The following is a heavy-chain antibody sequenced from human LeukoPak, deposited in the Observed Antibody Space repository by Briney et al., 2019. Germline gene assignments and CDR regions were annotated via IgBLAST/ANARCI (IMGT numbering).Heavy chain of an antibody. CDR2: IYTSGST. D-gene: IGHD3-3*01. CDR1: GGSISSGSYY. CDR3: ARAVFGVVRNYNWFDP. J-gene: IGHJ5*02. V-gene: IGHV4-61*02. Sequence: PSQTLSLTCTVSGGSISSGSYYWSWIRQPAGKGLEWIGRIYTSGSTNYNPSLKSRVTISVDTSKNQFSLKLSSVTAADTAVYYCARAVFGVVRNYNWFDPWGQGTLVTVSS.